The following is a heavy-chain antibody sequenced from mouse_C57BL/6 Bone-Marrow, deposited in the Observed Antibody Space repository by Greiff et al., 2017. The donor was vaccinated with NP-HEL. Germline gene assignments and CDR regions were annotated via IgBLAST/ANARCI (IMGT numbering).Heavy chain of an antibody. V-gene: IGHV1-26*01. CDR2: INPNNGGT. Sequence: EVQLHQSGPELVKPGASVKISCKASGYTFTDYYMNWVKQSHGKSLEWIGDINPNNGGTSYNQKFKGKATLTVDKSSSTAYMELRSLTSEDSAVYYCARRLGRWAMDYWGQGTSVTVSS. D-gene: IGHD4-1*01. CDR3: ARRLGRWAMDY. J-gene: IGHJ4*01. CDR1: GYTFTDYY.